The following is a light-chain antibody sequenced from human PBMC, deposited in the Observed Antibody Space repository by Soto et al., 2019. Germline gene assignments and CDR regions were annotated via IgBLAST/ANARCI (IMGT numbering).Light chain of an antibody. V-gene: IGKV3-20*01. Sequence: DIVLTQSPDTLSLSPVNMATLSFSSSQSVSSSYLAWYQQKPGQAPRLLIYGASTRATGIPDRFSGSGSGTVFTLTINRLEPEDFAVYYCQQYGGLPRKFGQGTKVDIK. CDR1: QSVSSSY. CDR2: GAS. J-gene: IGKJ1*01. CDR3: QQYGGLPRK.